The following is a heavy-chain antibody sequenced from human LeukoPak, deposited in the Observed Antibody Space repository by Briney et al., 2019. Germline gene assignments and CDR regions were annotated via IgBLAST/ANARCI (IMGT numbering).Heavy chain of an antibody. CDR2: IYPGDSDT. J-gene: IGHJ4*02. CDR3: ARGHYYDSSGYYYY. V-gene: IGHV5-51*01. D-gene: IGHD3-22*01. Sequence: GESLKTSCKGSGYSFTSYWIGWVRQMPGKGLEWMAIIYPGDSDTRYSPSFQGQVTISADKSISTAYLQWSSLKTSDTAMYYCARGHYYDSSGYYYYWGQGTLVTVSS. CDR1: GYSFTSYW.